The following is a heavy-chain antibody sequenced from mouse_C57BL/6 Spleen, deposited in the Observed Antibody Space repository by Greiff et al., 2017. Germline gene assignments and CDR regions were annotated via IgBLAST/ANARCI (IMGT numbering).Heavy chain of an antibody. CDR2: IGPGSGST. V-gene: IGHV1-77*01. J-gene: IGHJ3*01. D-gene: IGHD2-4*01. CDR1: SYTFTDYY. Sequence: QVQLQQSGAELVKPGASVKISCKASSYTFTDYYINWVKQRPGQGLEWIGKIGPGSGSTYYNEKFKGKATRTADKSSSTAYMQLSSLTSEDSAVYFCARYYDYDGEVWFAYWGQGTLVTVSA. CDR3: ARYYDYDGEVWFAY.